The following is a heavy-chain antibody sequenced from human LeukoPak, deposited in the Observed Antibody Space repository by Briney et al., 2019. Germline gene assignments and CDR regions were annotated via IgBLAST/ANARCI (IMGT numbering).Heavy chain of an antibody. V-gene: IGHV1-18*01. D-gene: IGHD3-10*01. CDR3: ARGGSGESFWY. Sequence: ASVKVSCKASGYTFTSYGISWVRQAPGQGLEWMGWISAYNGNTNYAQKFQGRVTITADKSTSTAYMELSSLRSEDTAVYYCARGGSGESFWYWGQGTLVTVSS. CDR2: ISAYNGNT. J-gene: IGHJ4*02. CDR1: GYTFTSYG.